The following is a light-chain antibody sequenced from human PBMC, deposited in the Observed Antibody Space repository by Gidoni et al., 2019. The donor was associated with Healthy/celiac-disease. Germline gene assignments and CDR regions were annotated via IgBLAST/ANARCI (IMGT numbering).Light chain of an antibody. Sequence: SSKLTQAPAVSVALGQTVRLTCQGDSLRSYYASWYQQKPGQSPVLVIYGKNNRPSGIPDRFSGSSSGNTASLTITGAQAEDEADYYCNSRDSSGNHLVFGGGTKLTV. J-gene: IGLJ3*02. CDR1: SLRSYY. CDR2: GKN. CDR3: NSRDSSGNHLV. V-gene: IGLV3-19*01.